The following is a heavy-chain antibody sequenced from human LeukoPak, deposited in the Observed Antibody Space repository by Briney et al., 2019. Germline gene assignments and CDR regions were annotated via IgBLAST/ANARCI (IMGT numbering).Heavy chain of an antibody. CDR3: ARVVVTKWYGAFDI. CDR1: GFTFSSYA. J-gene: IGHJ3*02. CDR2: ISYDGSNK. V-gene: IGHV3-30-3*01. Sequence: GGSLRLSCAASGFTFSSYAMHWVRQAPGKGLEWVAVISYDGSNKYYADSVKGRFTISRDNSKNTLYLQMNSLRAEDTAVYYCARVVVTKWYGAFDIWGQGTMVTVSS. D-gene: IGHD4-23*01.